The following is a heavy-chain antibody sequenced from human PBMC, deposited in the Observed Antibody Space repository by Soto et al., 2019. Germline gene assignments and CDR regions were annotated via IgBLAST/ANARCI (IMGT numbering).Heavy chain of an antibody. V-gene: IGHV3-48*01. CDR3: ARVPSVMITFGGVIAIDY. J-gene: IGHJ4*02. Sequence: GGSLRLSCAASGFTFSSYSMNWVRQAPGKGLEWVSYISSSSSTIYYADSVKGRFTISRDNAKNSLYLQMNSLRAEDTAVYYCARVPSVMITFGGVIAIDYWGQGTLVTVSS. CDR2: ISSSSSTI. D-gene: IGHD3-16*02. CDR1: GFTFSSYS.